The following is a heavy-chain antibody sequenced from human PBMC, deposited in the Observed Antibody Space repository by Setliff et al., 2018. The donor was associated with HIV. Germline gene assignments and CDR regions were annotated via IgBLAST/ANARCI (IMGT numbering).Heavy chain of an antibody. CDR3: AKQHCAGGSCYDAY. Sequence: SCAASGFSISSYAMNWVRQAPGKGLEWVSSISGSSSSIYYADSVKGRFTISRDNSKNTLFLQMNTLRDEDTAVYYCAKQHCAGGSCYDAYWGRGTLVTVSS. V-gene: IGHV3-23*01. CDR2: ISGSSSSI. J-gene: IGHJ4*02. D-gene: IGHD2-15*01. CDR1: GFSISSYA.